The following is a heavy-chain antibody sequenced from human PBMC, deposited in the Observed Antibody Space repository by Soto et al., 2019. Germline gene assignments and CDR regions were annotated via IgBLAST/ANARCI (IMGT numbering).Heavy chain of an antibody. CDR1: GYTFTSYY. V-gene: IGHV1-46*01. Sequence: ASVKVSCKASGYTFTSYYMHWVRQAPGQGLEWMGIINPSGGSTSYAQKFQGRVTMTRDTSTSTVYMELSSLRSEDTAVYYCARGTRLSSSSYYYGMDVWGQGTTVTVSS. D-gene: IGHD6-6*01. CDR2: INPSGGST. J-gene: IGHJ6*02. CDR3: ARGTRLSSSSYYYGMDV.